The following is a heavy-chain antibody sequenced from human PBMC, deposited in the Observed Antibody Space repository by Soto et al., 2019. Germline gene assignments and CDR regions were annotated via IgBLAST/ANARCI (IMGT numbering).Heavy chain of an antibody. Sequence: PSETLSLTCAVYGGSFSGYYWSWIRQPPGKGLEWIGEINHSGSTNYNPSLKSRVTISVDTSKNQFSLKLSSVTAADTAVYYCARFWSGYHSYWGQGTLVTVSS. V-gene: IGHV4-34*01. CDR2: INHSGST. J-gene: IGHJ4*02. CDR3: ARFWSGYHSY. D-gene: IGHD3-3*01. CDR1: GGSFSGYY.